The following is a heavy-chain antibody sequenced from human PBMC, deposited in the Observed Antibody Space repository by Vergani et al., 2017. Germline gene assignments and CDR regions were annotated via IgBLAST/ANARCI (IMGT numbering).Heavy chain of an antibody. CDR3: ARDIEPADCSGGSCYTHQDNWFDP. CDR2: IIPILGIA. Sequence: QVQLVQSGAEVKKPGSSVKVSCKASGGTFSSYTISWVRQAPGQGLEWMGRIIPILGIANYAQKFQGRVTITADKSTSTAYMELSSLRSEDTAVYYCARDIEPADCSGGSCYTHQDNWFDPWGQGTLVTVSS. CDR1: GGTFSSYT. D-gene: IGHD2-15*01. V-gene: IGHV1-69*08. J-gene: IGHJ5*02.